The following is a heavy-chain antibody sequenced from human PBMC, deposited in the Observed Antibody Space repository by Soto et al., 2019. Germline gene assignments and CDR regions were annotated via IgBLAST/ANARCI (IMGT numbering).Heavy chain of an antibody. D-gene: IGHD3-10*01. CDR2: IYNSGST. J-gene: IGHJ3*02. CDR1: GGSIMSCF. CDR3: ARWLGGGFDI. Sequence: SATRPLTCSVFGGSIMSCFWRWIRKTAGKGLDSIGRIYNSGSTNYNPSLKSRVTMSVDTSKNQFYLKLISVPAADTAVYYCARWLGGGFDIWGQGTMVT. V-gene: IGHV4-4*07.